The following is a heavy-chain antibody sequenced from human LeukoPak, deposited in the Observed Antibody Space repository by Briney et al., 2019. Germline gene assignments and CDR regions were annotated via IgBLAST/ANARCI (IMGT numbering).Heavy chain of an antibody. CDR1: GGSISRYY. CDR2: ISYTGST. CDR3: ARDWKDYDFWSGWGYYYYYYMDV. V-gene: IGHV4-59*12. D-gene: IGHD3-3*01. Sequence: SETLSLTCTVSGGSISRYYWSWIRQHPGNGLEWIGYISYTGSTTYNSSLKSRVTISLDTSKNQFSLKLSSVTAADTAVYYCARDWKDYDFWSGWGYYYYYYMDVWGKGTTVTVSS. J-gene: IGHJ6*03.